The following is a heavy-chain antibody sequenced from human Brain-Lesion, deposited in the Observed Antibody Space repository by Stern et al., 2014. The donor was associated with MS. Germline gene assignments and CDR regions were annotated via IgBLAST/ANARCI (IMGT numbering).Heavy chain of an antibody. J-gene: IGHJ5*02. CDR1: GGSVSSTSYA. Sequence: QVQLVESGPGLVKPSETLSLTCTVAGGSVSSTSYAWAWLRQPPGKGLEWIGTIYYSGDTSYSPSLNSPLTITSDPSKKQFPLQRRSGTAADTAVYYCAGEEDIRYCSGGSCTGNWFDPWGQGTLVTVSS. CDR3: AGEEDIRYCSGGSCTGNWFDP. V-gene: IGHV4-39*01. D-gene: IGHD2-15*01. CDR2: IYYSGDT.